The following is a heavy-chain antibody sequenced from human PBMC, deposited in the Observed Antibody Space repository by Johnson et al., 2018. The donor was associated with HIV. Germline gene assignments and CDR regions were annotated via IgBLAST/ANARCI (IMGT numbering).Heavy chain of an antibody. CDR1: GFTFDDYG. V-gene: IGHV3-43*02. CDR3: AKLSMGDAFDI. J-gene: IGHJ3*02. CDR2: ISWDGDST. D-gene: IGHD2-8*01. Sequence: VQLVESGGSVVRPGGSLRLSCAASGFTFDDYGMSWVRQAPGKGLEWVSLISWDGDSTYYADTVKGRFTISRDNSKNSLYLQMNSLRTEDTALYYCAKLSMGDAFDIWGQGTMVTVSS.